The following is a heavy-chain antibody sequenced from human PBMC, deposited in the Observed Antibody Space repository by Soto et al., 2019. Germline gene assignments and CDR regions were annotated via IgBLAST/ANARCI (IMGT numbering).Heavy chain of an antibody. D-gene: IGHD2-21*01. CDR1: GFTLSSYS. CDR3: ARDLYYGGNFEY. CDR2: ISSSSTNI. J-gene: IGHJ4*02. Sequence: EVQLVESGGGLVQPGGSLRLSCAAFGFTLSSYSMNWVRQAPGKGLEWVSHISSSSTNIYYADSVKGRFTISRDNAKNSLYLQMNSLRDEDTAVYYCARDLYYGGNFEYWGQGTLVTVSS. V-gene: IGHV3-48*02.